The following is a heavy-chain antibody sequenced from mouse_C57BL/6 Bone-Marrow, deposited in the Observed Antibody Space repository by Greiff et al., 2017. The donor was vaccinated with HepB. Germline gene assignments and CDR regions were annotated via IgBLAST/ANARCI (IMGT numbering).Heavy chain of an antibody. D-gene: IGHD1-1*01. CDR3: ARDYYGSLYYFGY. V-gene: IGHV1-12*01. J-gene: IGHJ2*01. CDR1: GYTFTSYN. CDR2: IHPGNGDT. Sequence: QVQLQQSGAELVRPGASVKMSCKASGYTFTSYNMHWVKQTPRQGLEWIGAIHPGNGDTNYNQKFKGKATLTVDKSSSTAYMHLSSLTSEVSSVYFCARDYYGSLYYFGYWGQGTTLTVSS.